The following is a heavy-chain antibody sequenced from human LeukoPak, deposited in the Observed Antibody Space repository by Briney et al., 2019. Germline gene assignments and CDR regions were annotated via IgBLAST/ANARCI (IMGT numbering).Heavy chain of an antibody. CDR3: ASQGMAAAGRFDY. CDR1: GFTFSSYA. D-gene: IGHD6-13*01. V-gene: IGHV3-23*01. Sequence: HAGGSLRLSCAASGFTFSSYAMSWVRQAPGKGLEWVSAISGSGGSTYYADSVKGRFTISRDNSKNTLYLQMNSLRAEDTAVYYCASQGMAAAGRFDYWGQGTLVTVSS. J-gene: IGHJ4*02. CDR2: ISGSGGST.